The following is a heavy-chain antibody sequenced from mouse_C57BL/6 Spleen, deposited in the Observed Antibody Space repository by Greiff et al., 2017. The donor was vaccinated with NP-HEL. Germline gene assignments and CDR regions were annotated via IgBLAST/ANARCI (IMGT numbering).Heavy chain of an antibody. D-gene: IGHD1-1*01. CDR2: INPNNGGT. CDR3: ARLSSVLRAWYFDV. CDR1: GYTFTDYN. V-gene: IGHV1-18*01. J-gene: IGHJ1*03. Sequence: EVQLQQSGPELVKPGASVKIPCKASGYTFTDYNMDWVKQSHGKSLEWIGDINPNNGGTIYNQKFKGKATLTVDKSSSTAYMELRSLTSDDTAVYYCARLSSVLRAWYFDVWGTALTVT.